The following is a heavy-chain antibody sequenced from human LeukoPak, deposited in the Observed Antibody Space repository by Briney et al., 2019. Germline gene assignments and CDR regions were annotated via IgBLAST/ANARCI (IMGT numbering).Heavy chain of an antibody. V-gene: IGHV3-53*05. CDR1: GFTVSSNS. CDR2: IYSGGNT. J-gene: IGHJ4*02. Sequence: GGSLRLSCTVSGFTVSSNSMSWVRQAPGKGLEWVSSIYSGGNTLYSDSVKGRFTISRDNSKNTLYLQMNSLRVEDTAVYYCARERPPFDYWGQGTLVTVSS. CDR3: ARERPPFDY.